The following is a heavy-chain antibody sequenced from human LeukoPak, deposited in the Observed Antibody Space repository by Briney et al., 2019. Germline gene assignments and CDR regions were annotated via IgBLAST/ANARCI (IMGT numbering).Heavy chain of an antibody. CDR3: ARDRAATQDWALFDP. CDR2: IRGSGDT. D-gene: IGHD2-15*01. CDR1: GFRASDYY. J-gene: IGHJ5*02. Sequence: GGSLRLSCAVSGFRASDYYMSWVRQAPGKGLEWVALIRGSGDTFYGDSVKGRFTISRDDSKNTVYLRMNSLRVEDTAVYFCARDRAATQDWALFDPWGQGTLVTVSS. V-gene: IGHV3-66*01.